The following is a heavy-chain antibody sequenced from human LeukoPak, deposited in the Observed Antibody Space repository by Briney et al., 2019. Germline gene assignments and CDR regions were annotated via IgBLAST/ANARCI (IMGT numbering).Heavy chain of an antibody. Sequence: ASVKVSCKVSAYTLADLSMHWVRQAPGKGLEWMGGFDPDDGDTIYAQRFQGRATMTEDTSTDTAYMELSSLRSEDTAVYYCATVRDYHDAFDFWGQGTLVTVSS. CDR3: ATVRDYHDAFDF. CDR2: FDPDDGDT. D-gene: IGHD4-11*01. CDR1: AYTLADLS. J-gene: IGHJ4*02. V-gene: IGHV1-24*01.